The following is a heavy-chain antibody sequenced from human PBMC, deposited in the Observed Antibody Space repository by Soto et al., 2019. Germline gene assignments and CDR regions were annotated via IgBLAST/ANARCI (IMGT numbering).Heavy chain of an antibody. CDR3: ARGPRRMQWLVLGFDY. Sequence: GKGLEWIGEINHSGSTNYNPSLKSRVTISVDTSKNQFSLKLSSVTAADTAVYYCARGPRRMQWLVLGFDYWGQGTLVTVSS. D-gene: IGHD6-19*01. CDR2: INHSGST. J-gene: IGHJ4*02. V-gene: IGHV4-34*01.